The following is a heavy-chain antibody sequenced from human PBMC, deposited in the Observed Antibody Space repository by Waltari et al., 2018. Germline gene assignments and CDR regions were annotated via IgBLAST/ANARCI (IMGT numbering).Heavy chain of an antibody. Sequence: EVQLVQSGAEVKKPGESLKISCKGSGYSFTSYWIGWVRQLPGKGLEWMGIIYPGDSDTRYSPSFQGQVTISADKSISTAYLQWSSLKASDTAMYYCARQEYYYDSSGSLDAFDIWGQGTMVTVSS. V-gene: IGHV5-51*01. J-gene: IGHJ3*02. D-gene: IGHD3-22*01. CDR2: IYPGDSDT. CDR1: GYSFTSYW. CDR3: ARQEYYYDSSGSLDAFDI.